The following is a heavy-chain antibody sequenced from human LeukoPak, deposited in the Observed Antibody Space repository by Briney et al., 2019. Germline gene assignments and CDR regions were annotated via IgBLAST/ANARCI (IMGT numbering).Heavy chain of an antibody. CDR3: ARDSSGYSHFDY. J-gene: IGHJ4*02. D-gene: IGHD3-22*01. CDR2: INPSGTTT. V-gene: IGHV1-46*01. Sequence: GASVTVSCTASGYTFTTYNMHWVRQAPGQGLEWMGIINPSGTTTSYAQKFQGRLTMTRDTSTSTVYMELSSLRSEDTAVYYCARDSSGYSHFDYWGQGTLASVSS. CDR1: GYTFTTYN.